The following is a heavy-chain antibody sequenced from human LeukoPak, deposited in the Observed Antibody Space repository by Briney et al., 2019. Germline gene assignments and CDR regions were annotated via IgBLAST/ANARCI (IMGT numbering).Heavy chain of an antibody. V-gene: IGHV1-69*04. CDR3: ARDRLSSYDSSGYYYRAFDI. CDR2: IIPILGIG. CDR1: GGTFSSYA. Sequence: ASVKVSCKASGGTFSSYAISWVRQAPGQGLEWMGRIIPILGIGNYAQKFQGRVTITADKSTSTAYMELSSLRSEDTAVYYCARDRLSSYDSSGYYYRAFDIWGQGTMVTVSS. J-gene: IGHJ3*02. D-gene: IGHD3-22*01.